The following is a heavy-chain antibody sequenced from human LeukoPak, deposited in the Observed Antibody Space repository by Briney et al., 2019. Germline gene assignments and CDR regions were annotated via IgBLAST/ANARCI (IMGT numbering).Heavy chain of an antibody. J-gene: IGHJ6*02. CDR1: GGAISSYY. D-gene: IGHD3-22*01. CDR3: ARDPAYFYDYTGFRGMDV. V-gene: IGHV4-59*01. Sequence: SETLSLTCTVSGGAISSYYWSWIRQPPGKGLEWIGYIYHSGSTKYNPSLESRVTISIDTSKNQFSLKLSSVTAADTAVYYCARDPAYFYDYTGFRGMDVWGQGTTVTVSS. CDR2: IYHSGST.